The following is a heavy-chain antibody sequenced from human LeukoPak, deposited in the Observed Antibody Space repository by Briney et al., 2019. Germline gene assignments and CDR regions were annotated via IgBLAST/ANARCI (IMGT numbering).Heavy chain of an antibody. CDR2: ISWDGGST. CDR1: GFTFDDYA. J-gene: IGHJ6*03. V-gene: IGHV3-43D*03. CDR3: AKDAVPKIYYYYYIDV. Sequence: GGSLRLSCAASGFTFDDYAMHWVRQAPGKGLEWVSLISWDGGSTYYADSVKGRFTISRDNSKNSLYLQMNSLRAEDTALYYCAKDAVPKIYYYYYIDVWGKGTTVTVSS.